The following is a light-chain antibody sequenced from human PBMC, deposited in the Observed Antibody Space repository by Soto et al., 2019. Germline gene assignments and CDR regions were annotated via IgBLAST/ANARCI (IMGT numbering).Light chain of an antibody. CDR1: SSDLGGYNY. J-gene: IGLJ2*01. CDR2: DVS. V-gene: IGLV2-14*01. Sequence: QSVLTQPASVSGSPGQSITISCTGTSSDLGGYNYVSWYQQHPDKAPKLMIYDVSNRPSGVSNRFSGSKSGNTASLTISGLQAEDEADYYCSSYASSSHVVFGGGTKLTVL. CDR3: SSYASSSHVV.